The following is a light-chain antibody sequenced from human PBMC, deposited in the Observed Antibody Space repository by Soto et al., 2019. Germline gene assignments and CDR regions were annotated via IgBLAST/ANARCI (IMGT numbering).Light chain of an antibody. CDR3: QQRTDWPPLT. V-gene: IGKV3-11*01. J-gene: IGKJ4*01. CDR1: QRVSSY. Sequence: EIVLTQSPATLSLSPGERATLSCRASQRVSSYLAWYQQKPGQAPRLLIHDVSKRATGIPARFSGSGSGTDFTLTINSLEPEDFAVYYCQQRTDWPPLTFGGGAKVEIK. CDR2: DVS.